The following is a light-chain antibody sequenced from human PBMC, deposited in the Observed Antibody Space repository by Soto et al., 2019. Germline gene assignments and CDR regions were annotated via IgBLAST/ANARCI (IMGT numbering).Light chain of an antibody. CDR3: QQRYRSPYT. J-gene: IGKJ2*01. Sequence: IQLTQSPSSLSASVGDRVTVTCRASQSINIYLNWYQQKPGKAPTVLIYGATTLESGVPSRFSSGGSRTHFTLTIDSLQIADFATYYCQQRYRSPYTFCHATKLQS. CDR2: GAT. CDR1: QSINIY. V-gene: IGKV1-39*01.